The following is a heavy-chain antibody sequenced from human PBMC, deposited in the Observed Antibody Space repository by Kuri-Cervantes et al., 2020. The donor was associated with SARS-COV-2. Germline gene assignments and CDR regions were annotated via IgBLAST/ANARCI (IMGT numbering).Heavy chain of an antibody. CDR3: ARARIVSSGWYYYYGMDV. CDR2: TYYSGST. V-gene: IGHV4-59*01. J-gene: IGHJ6*02. CDR1: GGSISSYY. Sequence: ESLKISCTVSGGSISSYYWSWIRQPPGKGLEWIGYTYYSGSTNYNPSLKSRVTISVDTSKNQFSLKLSSVTAADTAVYYCARARIVSSGWYYYYGMDVWGQGTTVTVSS. D-gene: IGHD6-19*01.